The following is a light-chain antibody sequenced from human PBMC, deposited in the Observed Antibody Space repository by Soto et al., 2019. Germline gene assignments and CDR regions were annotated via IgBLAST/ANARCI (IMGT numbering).Light chain of an antibody. J-gene: IGLJ2*01. CDR2: DVS. V-gene: IGLV2-11*01. CDR1: TSDVGVYNY. CDR3: CSFAESYTLL. Sequence: QSALTQPRSVSGSPGQSVSISCTGTTSDVGVYNYVSWYQQHPGKAPKLMIYDVSKRPSGVPDRFSGSKSGNTASLTISGLQAEDEADNYCCSFAESYTLLFGGGTQLTVL.